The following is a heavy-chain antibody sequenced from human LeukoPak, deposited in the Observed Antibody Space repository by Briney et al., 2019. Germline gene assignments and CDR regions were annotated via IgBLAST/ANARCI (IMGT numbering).Heavy chain of an antibody. V-gene: IGHV3-7*01. CDR3: ASDRDYYDSRVYLFDY. CDR1: GFTFSSYW. D-gene: IGHD3-22*01. J-gene: IGHJ4*02. Sequence: GGSLRLSCAASGFTFSSYWMSWVRQAPGKGLEWVANIKQDGSEKYYVDSVKGRFTISRDNAKNSLYLQMNSLRAEDTAVYYCASDRDYYDSRVYLFDYWGQGTLVTVSS. CDR2: IKQDGSEK.